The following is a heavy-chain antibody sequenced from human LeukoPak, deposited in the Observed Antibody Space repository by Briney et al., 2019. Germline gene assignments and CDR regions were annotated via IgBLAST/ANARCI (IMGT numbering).Heavy chain of an antibody. D-gene: IGHD1-26*01. CDR2: ISGSGGRT. CDR1: GFTFSSNA. Sequence: GGSLRLSCAASGFTFSSNAMSWVRQAPGKGLEWVSDISGSGGRTYYTDSVNGRFSISTDNTQNTLCLPMNSLEAEDTSVYSIAEFYCAARWGQGTLVTVSS. V-gene: IGHV3-23*01. CDR3: AEFYCAAR. J-gene: IGHJ4*02.